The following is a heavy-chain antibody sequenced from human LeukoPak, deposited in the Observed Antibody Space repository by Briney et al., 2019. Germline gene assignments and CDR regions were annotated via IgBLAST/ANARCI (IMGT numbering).Heavy chain of an antibody. CDR2: ISYDGDNS. J-gene: IGHJ3*01. D-gene: IGHD1-1*01. CDR3: ARARRTTVALIDAFDL. CDR1: GLTFNKQA. V-gene: IGHV3-30*04. Sequence: GRSLRLSCAASGLTFNKQALHWARQAPGKALEGLSLISYDGDNSYYADSVKRRLTIPRDNSRRTLYLHLKGLRHEDSAVYFCARARRTTVALIDAFDLWGRGTTLTVSS.